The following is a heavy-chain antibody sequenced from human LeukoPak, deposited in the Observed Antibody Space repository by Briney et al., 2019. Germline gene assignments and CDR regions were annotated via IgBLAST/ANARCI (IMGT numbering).Heavy chain of an antibody. Sequence: SETLSLTCTVSGGSTSNYFCTWIRQSAGKGLEWIGRIHTSGNTNYNPSLKSRVSMSVDTSNNQFSLRLSSVIAADTAVYYCARDPEGHGKYSDYWGQGALVTVSS. CDR3: ARDPEGHGKYSDY. D-gene: IGHD1-14*01. V-gene: IGHV4-4*07. J-gene: IGHJ4*02. CDR1: GGSTSNYF. CDR2: IHTSGNT.